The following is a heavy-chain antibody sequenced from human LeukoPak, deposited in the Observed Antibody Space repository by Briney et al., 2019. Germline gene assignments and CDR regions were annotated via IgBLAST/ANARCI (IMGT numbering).Heavy chain of an antibody. CDR2: INPSDSSA. V-gene: IGHV1-46*01. Sequence: GASVKVSCKASGYSFTNYYIHWVRQAPGQGLEWMGMINPSDSSATYPQKFQGRVTMTRDTSTSTVYMELSSLRSEDTAVYYCARDQIGIAAAGCLGYWGQGTLVTVSS. D-gene: IGHD6-13*01. CDR3: ARDQIGIAAAGCLGY. CDR1: GYSFTNYY. J-gene: IGHJ4*02.